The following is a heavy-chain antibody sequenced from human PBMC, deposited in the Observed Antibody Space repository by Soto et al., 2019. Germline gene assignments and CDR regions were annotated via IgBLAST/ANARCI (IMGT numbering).Heavy chain of an antibody. CDR1: GGSISSVGYY. J-gene: IGHJ4*02. CDR2: IYYSGST. D-gene: IGHD3-10*01. V-gene: IGHV4-31*03. CDR3: ARSSVLLWCGELSPPIDY. Sequence: SETLYLTCTVSGGSISSVGYYWSWIRQNPGNGLEWIGYIYYSGSTYYNPSPKSRVTISVDTSKNHFSLKLSSVTAADTAVYYCARSSVLLWCGELSPPIDYWGQGTLVTVSS.